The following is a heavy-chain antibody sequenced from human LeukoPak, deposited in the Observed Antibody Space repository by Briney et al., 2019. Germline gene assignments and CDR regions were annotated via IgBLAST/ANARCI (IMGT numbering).Heavy chain of an antibody. D-gene: IGHD4-23*01. CDR1: GYTFTSYD. CDR2: MSPNSDNT. J-gene: IGHJ5*02. Sequence: GASVKVSCKASGYTFTSYDINWVRQATGQGLEWMGWMSPNSDNTGYAQKFQGRVTFTRDTSISTAYMELRSLTSEDTAVYYCARDYGGSSGWFDPWGQGTLVTVSP. CDR3: ARDYGGSSGWFDP. V-gene: IGHV1-8*01.